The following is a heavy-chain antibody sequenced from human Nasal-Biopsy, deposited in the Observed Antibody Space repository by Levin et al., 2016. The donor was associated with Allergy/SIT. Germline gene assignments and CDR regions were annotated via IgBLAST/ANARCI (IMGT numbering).Heavy chain of an antibody. J-gene: IGHJ4*02. V-gene: IGHV3-30*04. D-gene: IGHD2-2*01. CDR2: ISHDERKK. Sequence: GESLKISCAASGLTFRNYAFHWVRQAPGKGLEWVAVISHDERKKYYADSVKGRFTTSRDNSKNTVYLQMNSLRGDDTAVYYCARDPNLAVVSATLLLDYWGQGNLVTVPS. CDR1: GLTFRNYA. CDR3: ARDPNLAVVSATLLLDY.